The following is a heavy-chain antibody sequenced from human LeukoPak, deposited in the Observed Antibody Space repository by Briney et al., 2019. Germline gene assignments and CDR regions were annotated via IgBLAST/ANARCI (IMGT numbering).Heavy chain of an antibody. Sequence: PGRSLRLSCAASGFTFSSYAMHWVRQAPGKGLEWVAVTSYDGSNKYYADSVKGRFTISRDNSKNTLYLQMNSLRAEDTAVYYCARDLGLRGDYAYFQHWGQGTLVTVSS. CDR3: ARDLGLRGDYAYFQH. CDR1: GFTFSSYA. V-gene: IGHV3-30*04. J-gene: IGHJ1*01. CDR2: TSYDGSNK. D-gene: IGHD2-21*02.